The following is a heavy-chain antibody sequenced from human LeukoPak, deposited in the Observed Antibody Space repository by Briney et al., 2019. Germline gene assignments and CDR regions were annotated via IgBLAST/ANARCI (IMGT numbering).Heavy chain of an antibody. Sequence: ASVKVSCKASGGTFSSYAISWVRQAPGQGLEWMGGIIPIFGTANHAQKFQGRVTITADASTSTAYMELSSLRPEDTAVYYCASKASGSYFQHFDYWGQGTLVTVSS. CDR1: GGTFSSYA. CDR2: IIPIFGTA. CDR3: ASKASGSYFQHFDY. D-gene: IGHD1-26*01. V-gene: IGHV1-69*13. J-gene: IGHJ4*02.